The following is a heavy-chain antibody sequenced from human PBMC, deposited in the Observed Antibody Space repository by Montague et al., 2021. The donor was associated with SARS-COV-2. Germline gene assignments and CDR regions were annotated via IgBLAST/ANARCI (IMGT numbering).Heavy chain of an antibody. V-gene: IGHV4-59*01. J-gene: IGHJ4*02. Sequence: SETLSLTCSVSGGSISNYFWGWIRQSPGKGLEWVGYMNSTGSTAXNPSLKSRVIISVDTSKTQISLKLSSVSAADTALYYCARAVVGAKTATIESWGQGTLVTVSS. CDR3: ARAVVGAKTATIES. CDR1: GGSISNYF. CDR2: MNSTGST. D-gene: IGHD2-21*01.